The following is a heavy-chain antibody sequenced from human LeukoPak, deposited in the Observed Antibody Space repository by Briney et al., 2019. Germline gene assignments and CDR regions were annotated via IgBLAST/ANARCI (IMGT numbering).Heavy chain of an antibody. D-gene: IGHD3-3*01. V-gene: IGHV1-18*01. CDR3: ARANDFWSGYLS. Sequence: ASVKVSCKASGYTFTSYGISWVRQAPGQGLEWMGWISAYNGNTNYAQKFQGRVTMTRDTSISTAYMELSRLRSDDTAVYYCARANDFWSGYLSWGQGTLVTVSS. CDR2: ISAYNGNT. CDR1: GYTFTSYG. J-gene: IGHJ4*02.